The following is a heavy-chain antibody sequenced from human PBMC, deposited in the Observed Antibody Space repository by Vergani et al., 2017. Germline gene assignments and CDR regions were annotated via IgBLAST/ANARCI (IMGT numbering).Heavy chain of an antibody. D-gene: IGHD6-13*01. J-gene: IGHJ6*03. CDR3: ARDGEVDSSSWFYYYYYYMDV. CDR2: ISYDGSNK. Sequence: QVQLVESGGGVVQPGRSLRLSCAASGFTFSSYAMHWVRQAPGKGLEWVAVISYDGSNKYYADSVKGRFTISRDNSKNTLYLQMNSLRAEDTAVYYCARDGEVDSSSWFYYYYYYMDVWGKGTTVTVSS. V-gene: IGHV3-30-3*01. CDR1: GFTFSSYA.